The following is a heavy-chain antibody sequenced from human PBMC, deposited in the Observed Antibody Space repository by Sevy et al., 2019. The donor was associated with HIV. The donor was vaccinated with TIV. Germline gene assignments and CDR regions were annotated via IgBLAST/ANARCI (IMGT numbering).Heavy chain of an antibody. D-gene: IGHD3-9*01. V-gene: IGHV3-30-3*01. CDR3: ARDNNPDYVILTGPLSDGMDV. CDR2: ISYDGSNK. J-gene: IGHJ6*02. CDR1: GFTFSSYA. Sequence: GGSLRLSCAASGFTFSSYAMHWVRQAPGKGLEWVAVISYDGSNKYYADSVKGRFTISRDNSKNTLYLQMNSLRAEDTAVYYCARDNNPDYVILTGPLSDGMDVWGQGTTVTVSS.